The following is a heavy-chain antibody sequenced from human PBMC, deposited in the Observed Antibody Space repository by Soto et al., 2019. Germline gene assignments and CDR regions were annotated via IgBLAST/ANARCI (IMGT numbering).Heavy chain of an antibody. J-gene: IGHJ5*02. V-gene: IGHV4-31*03. CDR3: AMGGDWFDP. CDR2: IYYSGST. CDR1: GRSISSGGYY. D-gene: IGHD3-16*01. Sequence: PSETLSLTCTVSGRSISSGGYYWGWIRQLPGKGLEWIGYIYYSGSTNSNPSLRSRLTISVDMSKNQFSLKLNSVTAADTAVYYCAMGGDWFDPWGQGTLVTVSS.